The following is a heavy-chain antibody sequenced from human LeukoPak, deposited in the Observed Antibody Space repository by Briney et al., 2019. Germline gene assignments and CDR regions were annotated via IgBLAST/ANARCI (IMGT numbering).Heavy chain of an antibody. V-gene: IGHV4-59*01. J-gene: IGHJ6*02. CDR3: ARDRARTYYYDSSGYSYGMDV. CDR2: IYYSGST. CDR1: AGSFSGYY. D-gene: IGHD3-22*01. Sequence: SETLSLTCAVSAGSFSGYYWSWIRQPPGKGLEWIGYIYYSGSTNYNPSLKSRVTISVDTSKNQFSLKLSSVTAAVTAVYYCARDRARTYYYDSSGYSYGMDVWGQGTTVTVSS.